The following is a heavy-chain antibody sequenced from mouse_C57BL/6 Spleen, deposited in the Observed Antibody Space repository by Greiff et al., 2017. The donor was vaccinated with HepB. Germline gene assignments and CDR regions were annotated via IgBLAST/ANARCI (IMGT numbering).Heavy chain of an antibody. CDR3: AYDGYSYYAMDY. J-gene: IGHJ4*01. V-gene: IGHV1-53*01. Sequence: QVQLQQPGTELVKPGASVKLSCKASGYTFTSYWMHWVKQRPGQGLEWIGNINPSNGGTNYNEKFKSKATLTVDKSSSTAYTQLSSLTSEDSAVYYCAYDGYSYYAMDYWGQGTSVTVSS. D-gene: IGHD2-3*01. CDR1: GYTFTSYW. CDR2: INPSNGGT.